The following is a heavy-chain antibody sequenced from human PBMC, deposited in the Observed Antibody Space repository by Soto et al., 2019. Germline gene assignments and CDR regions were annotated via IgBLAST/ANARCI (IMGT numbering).Heavy chain of an antibody. Sequence: PGGSLRVSCGASGFTITDYYMSWIRQAPGKGLECVSHISSVGTTTYYADSVKGRFSISMDNAKNSLYLQMNSLRAEDTAVYYCARDQEGSGSHWLGYNYYAMDVWGQGTTVTVSS. CDR1: GFTITDYY. CDR2: ISSVGTTT. CDR3: ARDQEGSGSHWLGYNYYAMDV. D-gene: IGHD3-10*01. J-gene: IGHJ6*02. V-gene: IGHV3-11*01.